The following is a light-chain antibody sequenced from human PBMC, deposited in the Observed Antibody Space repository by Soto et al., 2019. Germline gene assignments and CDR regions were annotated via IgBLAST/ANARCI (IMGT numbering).Light chain of an antibody. CDR3: QQYGSSGT. V-gene: IGKV3-20*01. CDR2: GAS. Sequence: QSPRFLSLSLVEIATLASRASQSVSNNYLAWHQQKPGQAPRLLIYGASNRATGPPDRFGGSGSGTDFTLTISRVEPEDFAVYYCQQYGSSGTVGQRTKVDIK. CDR1: QSVSNNY. J-gene: IGKJ1*01.